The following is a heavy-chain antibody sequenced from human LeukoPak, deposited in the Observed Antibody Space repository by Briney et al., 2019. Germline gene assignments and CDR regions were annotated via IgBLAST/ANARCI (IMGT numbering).Heavy chain of an antibody. Sequence: ASVKVSCKASGYTFTSYGISWVRQAPGQGLEWMGWISAYNGNANYAQKLQGRVTMTTDTSTSTAYMELRSLRSDDTAVYYCARDLVGATFFVYWGQGTLVTVSS. CDR1: GYTFTSYG. V-gene: IGHV1-18*01. D-gene: IGHD1-26*01. CDR3: ARDLVGATFFVY. J-gene: IGHJ4*02. CDR2: ISAYNGNA.